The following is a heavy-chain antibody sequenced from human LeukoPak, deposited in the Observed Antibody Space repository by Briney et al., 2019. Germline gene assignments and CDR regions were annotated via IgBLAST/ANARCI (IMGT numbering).Heavy chain of an antibody. CDR2: ISAFNGNT. V-gene: IGHV1-18*01. CDR3: ARGLGSVVVIPYYGMDV. CDR1: GYTFTSYG. J-gene: IGHJ6*02. D-gene: IGHD2-2*01. Sequence: GASVKVSCKASGYTFTSYGISWVRQAPGQGLEWMGWISAFNGNTNYAQKLQGRVTMTTDTSTSTAYMELRSLRSDDTAVYYCARGLGSVVVIPYYGMDVWGQGTTVTLSS.